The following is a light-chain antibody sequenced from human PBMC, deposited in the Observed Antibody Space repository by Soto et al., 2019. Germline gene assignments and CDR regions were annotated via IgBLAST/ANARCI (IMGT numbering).Light chain of an antibody. J-gene: IGLJ1*01. Sequence: QSALTQPASVSGSPGQSITISCTGTSSDVGSYNLVSWYQQHPGKAPKLIISEVSKRPSGVSNRFSGSKSGNTASLTISGLQAEDEADYYCCSYAGSYTFEVVGTGTKGTVL. CDR2: EVS. CDR1: SSDVGSYNL. CDR3: CSYAGSYTFEV. V-gene: IGLV2-23*02.